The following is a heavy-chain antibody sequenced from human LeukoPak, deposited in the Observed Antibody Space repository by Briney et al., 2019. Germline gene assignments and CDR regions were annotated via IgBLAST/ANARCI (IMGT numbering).Heavy chain of an antibody. D-gene: IGHD3-16*02. Sequence: ASVKVSCKASGYTFTSYGISWVRQAPGQGLEWMGWINTYNGNTNYAQILQGRATMTTDTSTSTAYMELRSLRSDDTAVYYCARDVDDYVWGSYRPGDALDIWGQGTMVAVSS. CDR1: GYTFTSYG. CDR2: INTYNGNT. CDR3: ARDVDDYVWGSYRPGDALDI. V-gene: IGHV1-18*01. J-gene: IGHJ3*02.